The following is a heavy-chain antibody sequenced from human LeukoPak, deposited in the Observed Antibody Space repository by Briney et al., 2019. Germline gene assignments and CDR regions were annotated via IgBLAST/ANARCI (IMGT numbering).Heavy chain of an antibody. CDR3: AKSWFGELFECSDY. D-gene: IGHD3-10*01. CDR1: GFTFDDYS. Sequence: GGSLRLSCAASGFTFDDYSMNWVRQAPGKGLEWVSSISSSSSYIYYADSVKGRFTISRDNAKNSLYLQMNSLRAEDTAVYYCAKSWFGELFECSDYWGQGTLVTVSS. CDR2: ISSSSSYI. V-gene: IGHV3-21*01. J-gene: IGHJ4*02.